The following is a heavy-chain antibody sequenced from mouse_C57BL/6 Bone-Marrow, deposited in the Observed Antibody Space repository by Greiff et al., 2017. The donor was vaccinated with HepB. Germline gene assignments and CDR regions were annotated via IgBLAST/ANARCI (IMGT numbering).Heavy chain of an antibody. V-gene: IGHV1-74*01. D-gene: IGHD3-2*02. CDR1: GYTFTSYW. J-gene: IGHJ3*01. CDR2: IHPSDSDT. CDR3: AIARQLRPFAY. Sequence: VQLQQPGAELVKPGASVKVSCKASGYTFTSYWMHWVKQRPGQGLEWIGRIHPSDSDTNYNQKFKGKATLTVDKSSSTAYMQLSSLTSEDSAVYYCAIARQLRPFAYWGQGTLVTVSA.